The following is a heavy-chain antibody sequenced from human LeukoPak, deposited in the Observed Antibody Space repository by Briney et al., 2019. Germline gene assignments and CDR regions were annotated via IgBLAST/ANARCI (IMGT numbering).Heavy chain of an antibody. J-gene: IGHJ2*01. D-gene: IGHD6-19*01. CDR2: INPNNGVT. CDR3: ARDNCGGPNCTAVAGTVMWWYFDL. V-gene: IGHV1-2*02. CDR1: GYTFTGYY. Sequence: ASVKVSCKASGYTFTGYYMHWVRQAPGQGLEWMGWINPNNGVTNYAQKFQGRVTMTRDTSISTAYMELSRLRSDDTALYFCARDNCGGPNCTAVAGTVMWWYFDLWGRGTLATVSS.